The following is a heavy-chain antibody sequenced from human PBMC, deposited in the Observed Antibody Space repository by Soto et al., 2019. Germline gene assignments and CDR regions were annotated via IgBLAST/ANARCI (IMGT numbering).Heavy chain of an antibody. V-gene: IGHV1-69*01. Sequence: QVQLVQSGAEMQQPGASVRVSCKASGGTFSKYAFSWVRQAPGQGLEWLGGTIPMFGAPNYAQKFQSRVAISADESSATVYRELTSLTSEDTGVNFCARPLSNRNSWYGMAVWGQGTTVTVS. CDR3: ARPLSNRNSWYGMAV. D-gene: IGHD2-15*01. J-gene: IGHJ6*02. CDR1: GGTFSKYA. CDR2: TIPMFGAP.